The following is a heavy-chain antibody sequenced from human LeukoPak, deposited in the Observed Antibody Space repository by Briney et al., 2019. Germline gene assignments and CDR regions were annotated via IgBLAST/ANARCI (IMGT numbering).Heavy chain of an antibody. CDR1: GFTVSSNY. CDR2: IYSGGST. V-gene: IGHV3-53*01. Sequence: GGSLRLSCAASGFTVSSNYMSWVRQAPGKGLEWVSVIYSGGSTYYADSVKGRFTISRDNSKNTLYLQMNSLRAEDTAVYYCAREGSSYDILTGYYRGPFDYWGQGTLVTVSS. D-gene: IGHD3-9*01. CDR3: AREGSSYDILTGYYRGPFDY. J-gene: IGHJ4*02.